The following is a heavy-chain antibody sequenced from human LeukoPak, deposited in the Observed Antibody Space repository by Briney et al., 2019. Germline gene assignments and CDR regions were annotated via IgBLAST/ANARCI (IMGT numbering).Heavy chain of an antibody. J-gene: IGHJ4*02. CDR2: ISVYNGNT. V-gene: IGHV1-18*01. CDR1: GYTFASYG. CDR3: ARDIYPYYYDSSGPDY. D-gene: IGHD3-22*01. Sequence: ASVKVSCKASGYTFASYGINWMRQAPGQGLEWMGWISVYNGNTNYAQNLQGRVTMTTDTSTSTAYMELSSLRSEDTAVYYCARDIYPYYYDSSGPDYWGQGTLATVSS.